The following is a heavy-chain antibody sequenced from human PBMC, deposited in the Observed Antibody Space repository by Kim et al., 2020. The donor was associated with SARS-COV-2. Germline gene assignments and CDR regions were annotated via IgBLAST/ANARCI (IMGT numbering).Heavy chain of an antibody. D-gene: IGHD5-18*01. Sequence: SETLSLTCAVYGGSFSGYYWSWIRQPPGKGLEWIGEINHSGSTNYNPSLKSRVTISVDTSKNQFSLKLSSVTAADTAVYYCARGSRGYSYGYGLKALGFFDYWGQGTLVTVSS. V-gene: IGHV4-34*01. J-gene: IGHJ4*02. CDR2: INHSGST. CDR3: ARGSRGYSYGYGLKALGFFDY. CDR1: GGSFSGYY.